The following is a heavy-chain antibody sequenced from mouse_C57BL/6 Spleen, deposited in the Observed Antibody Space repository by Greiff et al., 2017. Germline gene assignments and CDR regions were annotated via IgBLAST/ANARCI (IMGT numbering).Heavy chain of an antibody. Sequence: QVQLQQSGAELVKPGASVKISCKASGYAFSSYWMNWVKQRPGKGLEWIGQIYPGDGDTNYNGKFKGKATLTADKSSSTAYMQLSSLTSEDSAVYFCARRNWDVQYYFDYWGQGTTLTVSS. CDR2: IYPGDGDT. CDR3: ARRNWDVQYYFDY. J-gene: IGHJ2*01. D-gene: IGHD4-1*01. CDR1: GYAFSSYW. V-gene: IGHV1-80*01.